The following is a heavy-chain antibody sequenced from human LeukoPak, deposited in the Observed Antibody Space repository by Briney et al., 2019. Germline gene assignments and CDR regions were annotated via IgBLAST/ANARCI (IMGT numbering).Heavy chain of an antibody. CDR2: IWYDGSNK. V-gene: IGHV3-33*01. J-gene: IGHJ6*02. D-gene: IGHD2-15*01. CDR3: ARVPGVVAATYYYYAMDV. Sequence: GGSLRLSCAASGFTFSSYGMHWVRQAPGKGLEWVAVIWYDGSNKYYADSVKGRFTISRDNSKNTLYLQMNSLRAEDTAVYYCARVPGVVAATYYYYAMDVWGQGTTVTASS. CDR1: GFTFSSYG.